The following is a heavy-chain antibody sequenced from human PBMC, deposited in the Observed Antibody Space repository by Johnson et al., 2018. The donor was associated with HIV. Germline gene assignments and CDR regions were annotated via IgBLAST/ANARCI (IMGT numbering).Heavy chain of an antibody. CDR1: GFTISSYA. D-gene: IGHD3-10*01. CDR3: ARDPYGSGPYVAFDS. Sequence: QVQLVESGGGLVQPGGSLRLSCAASGFTISSYAMYWVRQAPGKGLEWVAAISYDGSNKYYADSVKDRFTISRDNSKNTLYLQMNSLRAEDTAVYYCARDPYGSGPYVAFDSWGQGTMVTVSS. CDR2: ISYDGSNK. J-gene: IGHJ3*02. V-gene: IGHV3-30-3*01.